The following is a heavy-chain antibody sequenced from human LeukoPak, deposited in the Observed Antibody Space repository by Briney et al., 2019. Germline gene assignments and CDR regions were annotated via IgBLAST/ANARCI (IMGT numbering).Heavy chain of an antibody. V-gene: IGHV4-59*12. CDR2: IYYSGST. CDR3: ARAQWGLSVYYYYYMDV. D-gene: IGHD1-26*01. Sequence: SETLSLTCTVSGGSISSYYWSWIRQPPGKGLEWIGYIYYSGSTYYSPSLKSRVTISVDTSKNQFSLKLSSVTAADTAVYYCARAQWGLSVYYYYYMDVWGKGTTVTVSS. J-gene: IGHJ6*03. CDR1: GGSISSYY.